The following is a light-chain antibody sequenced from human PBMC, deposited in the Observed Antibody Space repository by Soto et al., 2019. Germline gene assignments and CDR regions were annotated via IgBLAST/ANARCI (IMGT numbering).Light chain of an antibody. CDR2: EVN. J-gene: IGLJ2*01. CDR1: SSDVGSYNL. V-gene: IGLV2-23*02. Sequence: QSALTQPASVSGSSGQSITISCTGTSSDVGSYNLVSWFQQHPGKAPRLMIYEVNKRPSGVSNRFSGSKSGYTASLTISRLQAEDEAEYYCCSFAGTTTYVLFGGGTKLTVL. CDR3: CSFAGTTTYVL.